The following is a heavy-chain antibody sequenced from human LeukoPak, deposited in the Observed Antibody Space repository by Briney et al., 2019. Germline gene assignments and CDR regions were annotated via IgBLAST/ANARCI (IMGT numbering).Heavy chain of an antibody. CDR2: INPNSGNT. D-gene: IGHD2-15*01. CDR1: GYTFTGYY. Sequence: GASVKVSCKASGYTFTGYYMHWVRQAPGQGLEWMGWINPNSGNTGYAQKFQGRVTMTRNTSISTAYMELSSLRSEDTAVYYCARYSAKRLGYCSGGSCYWYGMDVWGQGTTVTVSS. V-gene: IGHV1-8*02. J-gene: IGHJ6*02. CDR3: ARYSAKRLGYCSGGSCYWYGMDV.